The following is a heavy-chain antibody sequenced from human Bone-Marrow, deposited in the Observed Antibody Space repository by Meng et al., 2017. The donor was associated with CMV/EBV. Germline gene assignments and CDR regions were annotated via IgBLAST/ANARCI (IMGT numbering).Heavy chain of an antibody. Sequence: GGSLRLSCTASGFTSSSSSMNWVRQAPGKGLEWVSYISSSSTIYYADSVKGRFTISRDNAKNSLYLQMNSLRAEDTAVYYCARGNLSTIVVVPAAIPPNYRKDVWGQGTTVTVSS. J-gene: IGHJ6*02. CDR3: ARGNLSTIVVVPAAIPPNYRKDV. CDR2: ISSSSTI. CDR1: GFTSSSSS. D-gene: IGHD2-2*01. V-gene: IGHV3-48*04.